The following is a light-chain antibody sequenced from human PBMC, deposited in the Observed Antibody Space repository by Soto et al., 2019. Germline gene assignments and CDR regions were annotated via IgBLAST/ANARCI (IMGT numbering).Light chain of an antibody. CDR1: QSVGSN. J-gene: IGKJ1*01. V-gene: IGKV3-15*01. Sequence: IVMAQSPSTLSVSPGERVTLSCRASQSVGSNLAWYQQKPGQAPRLLIFRASTRATGIPGRFSGSGSGTEFTLTISSLQSEDFAVYYCQQYNVWPQTFGKGTKVDIK. CDR2: RAS. CDR3: QQYNVWPQT.